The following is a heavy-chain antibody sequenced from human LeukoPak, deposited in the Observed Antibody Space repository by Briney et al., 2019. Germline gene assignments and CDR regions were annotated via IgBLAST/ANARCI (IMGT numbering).Heavy chain of an antibody. D-gene: IGHD3-10*01. J-gene: IGHJ4*02. CDR3: ARLRGTRFAY. CDR1: GYTFTSND. V-gene: IGHV1-8*03. CDR2: INPKSGDS. Sequence: GASVKVSCKASGYTFTSNDINWVRQAPGQGPEWMGWINPKSGDSGYAQKFRGRVTITRDTSISTAYMELSSLRSDDTAVYYFARLRGTRFAYGGRGPLVTASS.